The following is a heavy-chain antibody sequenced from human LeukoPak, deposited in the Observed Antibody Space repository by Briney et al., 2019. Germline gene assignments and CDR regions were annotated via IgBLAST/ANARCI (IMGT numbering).Heavy chain of an antibody. Sequence: SETLSLTCTVSGGSISSSSYYWGWIRQPPGKGLEWIGSIYYSGSTYYNPSLKSRVTISVDTSKNQFSLKLSSVTAADTAVYYCARSAAEQVALDYWGQGTLVTVSS. CDR1: GGSISSSSYY. D-gene: IGHD6-6*01. V-gene: IGHV4-39*07. CDR3: ARSAAEQVALDY. J-gene: IGHJ4*02. CDR2: IYYSGST.